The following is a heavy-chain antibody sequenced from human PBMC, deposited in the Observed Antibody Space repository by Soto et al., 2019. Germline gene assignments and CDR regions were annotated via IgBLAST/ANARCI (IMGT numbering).Heavy chain of an antibody. Sequence: VSLRLSCAASGFIFSDYSMNWVRQTPGKGLEWVSSISRSSTFTYYTDSVKGRFTISRDNAKNSVYLQMNSLRAEDTAVYYCAKGDSSGWFLWFDPWGQGTLVTVSS. D-gene: IGHD6-19*01. V-gene: IGHV3-21*01. CDR2: ISRSSTFT. J-gene: IGHJ5*02. CDR1: GFIFSDYS. CDR3: AKGDSSGWFLWFDP.